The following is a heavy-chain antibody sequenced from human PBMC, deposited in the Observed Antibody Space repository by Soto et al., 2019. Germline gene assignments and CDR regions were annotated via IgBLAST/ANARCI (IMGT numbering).Heavy chain of an antibody. CDR1: GGTFSSYT. J-gene: IGHJ5*02. CDR3: ARESCSGGSCYDAFWFDP. CDR2: IIPLLGIA. Sequence: GASVKVSCKASGGTFSSYTISWVRQAPGQGLEWMGRIIPLLGIANYAQKFQGRVTITADKSTSTAYMELSSLRSEDTAVYYCARESCSGGSCYDAFWFDPWGQGTLVTVSS. D-gene: IGHD2-15*01. V-gene: IGHV1-69*04.